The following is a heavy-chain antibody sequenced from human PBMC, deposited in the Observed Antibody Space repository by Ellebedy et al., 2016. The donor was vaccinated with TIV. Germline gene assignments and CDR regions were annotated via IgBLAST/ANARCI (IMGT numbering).Heavy chain of an antibody. CDR2: INHSGST. J-gene: IGHJ4*02. D-gene: IGHD3-3*01. CDR1: GGSISSYY. V-gene: IGHV4-34*01. Sequence: SETLSLXXTVSGGSISSYYWSWIRQPPGKGLEWIGEINHSGSTKYNPSLKSRVTISVDTSKNQFSLKLSSVTAADTAVYYCARVDFWRTADYWGQGTLVTVSS. CDR3: ARVDFWRTADY.